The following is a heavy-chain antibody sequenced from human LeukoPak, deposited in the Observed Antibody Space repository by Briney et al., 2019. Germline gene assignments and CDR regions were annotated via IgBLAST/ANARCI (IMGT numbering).Heavy chain of an antibody. CDR2: IYYSGST. Sequence: SETLSLTCTVPGRSISSYYWSWIRQPPGKGLEWIGYIYYSGSTNYNPSLKSRVTISVDTSKNQFSLKLSSVTAADTAVYYCARCRSSSWWPFDYWGQGTLVTVSS. D-gene: IGHD6-13*01. CDR1: GRSISSYY. CDR3: ARCRSSSWWPFDY. J-gene: IGHJ4*02. V-gene: IGHV4-59*08.